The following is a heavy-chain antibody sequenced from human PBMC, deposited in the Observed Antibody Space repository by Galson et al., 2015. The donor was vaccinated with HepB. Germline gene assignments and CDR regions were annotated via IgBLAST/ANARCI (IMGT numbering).Heavy chain of an antibody. CDR1: GGSISSSDYY. CDR2: IYDSGRT. D-gene: IGHD6-19*01. CDR3: ATGVGDSSGWRPLDS. J-gene: IGHJ4*02. Sequence: ETLSLTCTVSGGSISSSDYYWGWIRQPPGKGLEWIGNIYDSGRTYNNPSLKSRVTITVDTSKKQYSLRLSSVTAADTALYYCATGVGDSSGWRPLDSWGQGTLVTVSS. V-gene: IGHV4-39*01.